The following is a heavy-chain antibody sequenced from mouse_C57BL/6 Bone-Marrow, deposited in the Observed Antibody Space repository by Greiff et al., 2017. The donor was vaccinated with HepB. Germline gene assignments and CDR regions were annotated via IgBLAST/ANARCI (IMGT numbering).Heavy chain of an antibody. Sequence: EVQRVESGGDLVKPGGSLKLSCAASGFTFSSYGMSWVRQTPDKRLEWVATISSGGSYTYYPDSVKGRFTISRDNAKNTLYLQMSSLKSEDTAMYYCARGRLRSLYWYFDVWGTGTTVTVSS. J-gene: IGHJ1*03. CDR2: ISSGGSYT. D-gene: IGHD1-1*01. CDR1: GFTFSSYG. V-gene: IGHV5-6*01. CDR3: ARGRLRSLYWYFDV.